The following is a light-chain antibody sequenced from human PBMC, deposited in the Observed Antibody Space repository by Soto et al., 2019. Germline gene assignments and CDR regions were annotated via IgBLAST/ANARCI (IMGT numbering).Light chain of an antibody. CDR1: QGINDY. CDR2: AAS. J-gene: IGKJ4*01. CDR3: QQFNTYPVT. Sequence: EIQLTQSPSFLSASVGDRVTISCRASQGINDYLAWYQQKPGQAPKLLIYAASTLHTDVPSRFSGSASGTEFTLTISSLQPEDFATYYCQQFNTYPVTFGGGTKVEVK. V-gene: IGKV1-9*01.